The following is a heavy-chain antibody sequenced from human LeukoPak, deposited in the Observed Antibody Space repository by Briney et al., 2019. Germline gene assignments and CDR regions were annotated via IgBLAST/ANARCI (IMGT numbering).Heavy chain of an antibody. D-gene: IGHD1-26*01. Sequence: AETLSLTCTVSGGSISTYYWTWIRQPPGKGLEWIGYIYYSGSTNYNPSLKSRVTISVDTSKNQFSLKLSSVIAADAAVYYCARARIVGATSSFDYWGQGTLVTVSS. V-gene: IGHV4-59*01. CDR2: IYYSGST. CDR1: GGSISTYY. J-gene: IGHJ4*02. CDR3: ARARIVGATSSFDY.